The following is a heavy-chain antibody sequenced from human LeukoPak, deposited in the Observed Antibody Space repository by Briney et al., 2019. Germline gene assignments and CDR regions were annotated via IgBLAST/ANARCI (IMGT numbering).Heavy chain of an antibody. D-gene: IGHD3-10*01. V-gene: IGHV1-18*04. Sequence: ASVKVSCKASGYKFTDYGVSWVRQAPRQGPEWMGWIAGDDGNTKYEQRLQGRVSMTTDTSTTTAYMELRSLTSDDTAVYYCARDGMVRGVIGSYDIWGQGTMVTVSS. CDR2: IAGDDGNT. CDR3: ARDGMVRGVIGSYDI. CDR1: GYKFTDYG. J-gene: IGHJ3*02.